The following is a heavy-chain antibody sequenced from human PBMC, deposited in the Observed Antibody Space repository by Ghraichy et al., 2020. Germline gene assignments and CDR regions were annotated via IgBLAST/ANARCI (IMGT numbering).Heavy chain of an antibody. CDR1: GGSFTARC. D-gene: IGHD5-18*01. Sequence: GSLSLTCAVYGGSFTARCWSWIRQPPGKGLEWIGEVSQTEGTNYNPSLKTRVTMSLDTSKNQFSLKLDSVTAADTAIYYCARGEDRAKTGYWGQGTLVTVSS. V-gene: IGHV4-34*01. J-gene: IGHJ4*02. CDR3: ARGEDRAKTGY. CDR2: VSQTEGT.